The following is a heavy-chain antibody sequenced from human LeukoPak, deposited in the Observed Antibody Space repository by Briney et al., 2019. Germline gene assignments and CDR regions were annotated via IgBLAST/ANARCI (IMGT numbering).Heavy chain of an antibody. J-gene: IGHJ6*03. D-gene: IGHD6-13*01. V-gene: IGHV4-34*01. CDR1: GGSFSGYY. Sequence: PSETLSLTCAVYGGSFSGYYWSWIRQPPGKGLEWIGEINHSGSTNYNPPLKSRVTISVDTSKNQFSLKLSSVTAADTAVYYCAKGYSSSWYPPYYYMDVWGKGTTVTVSS. CDR3: AKGYSSSWYPPYYYMDV. CDR2: INHSGST.